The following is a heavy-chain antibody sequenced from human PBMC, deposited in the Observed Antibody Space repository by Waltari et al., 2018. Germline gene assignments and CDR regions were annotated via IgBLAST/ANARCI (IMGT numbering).Heavy chain of an antibody. D-gene: IGHD2-2*01. J-gene: IGHJ5*02. V-gene: IGHV7-4-1*02. Sequence: QVQLVQSGSEWKKPGASVKVPCKAYGYSFTNYAINWVRKAPGQGLELMGWITTNTENPTYTQGFTRRFVFSLDTSVSTAYLQINDLKAEDTAIYYCAREVVPAAKIVVNWFDPWGQGTQVTVSS. CDR3: AREVVPAAKIVVNWFDP. CDR2: ITTNTENP. CDR1: GYSFTNYA.